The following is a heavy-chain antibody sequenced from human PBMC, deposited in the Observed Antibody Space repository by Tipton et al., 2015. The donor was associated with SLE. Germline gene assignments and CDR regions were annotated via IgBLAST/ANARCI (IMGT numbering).Heavy chain of an antibody. D-gene: IGHD3-22*01. CDR2: IYYSGST. Sequence: GLVKPSETLALTCSVSGASVNNFYWTWIRQPPGKGLEWIGYIYYSGSTNYNPSLKSRVTISVDTSKNQFSLKLSSVTAADTAVYYCARGSAVITSGYYYYYMDVWGKGTTVTVSS. CDR3: ARGSAVITSGYYYYYMDV. J-gene: IGHJ6*03. CDR1: GASVNNFY. V-gene: IGHV4-59*02.